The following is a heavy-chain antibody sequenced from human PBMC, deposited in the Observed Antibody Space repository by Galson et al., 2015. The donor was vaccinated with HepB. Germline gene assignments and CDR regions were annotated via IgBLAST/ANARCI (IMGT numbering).Heavy chain of an antibody. Sequence: SLRLSCAASGFTFSSYWMHWVRQAPGKGLVWVSRINSDGSSTSYADSVKGRFTISRDNAKNTLYLQMNSLRAEDTAVYYCARDEPVVAAPFDYWGQGTLVTVSS. D-gene: IGHD5-12*01. CDR2: INSDGSST. J-gene: IGHJ4*02. CDR3: ARDEPVVAAPFDY. V-gene: IGHV3-74*01. CDR1: GFTFSSYW.